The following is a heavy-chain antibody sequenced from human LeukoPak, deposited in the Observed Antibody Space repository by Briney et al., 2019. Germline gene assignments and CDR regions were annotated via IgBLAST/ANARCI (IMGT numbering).Heavy chain of an antibody. CDR3: ARAGSYRFDY. CDR1: GFTVRNYW. Sequence: GGSLRLSCAASGFTVRNYWMHWVRQAPGKGLEWVSRISDPGITTNYADSVKGRFTISRDNAKNTLYLQMNSLRADDTAVYYCARAGSYRFDYWGQGTVVTVAS. D-gene: IGHD3-16*02. CDR2: ISDPGITT. V-gene: IGHV3-74*01. J-gene: IGHJ4*02.